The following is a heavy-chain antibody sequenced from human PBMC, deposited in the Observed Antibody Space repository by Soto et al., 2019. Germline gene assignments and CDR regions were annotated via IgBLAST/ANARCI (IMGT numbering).Heavy chain of an antibody. J-gene: IGHJ6*02. CDR2: VGWNGGDI. CDR1: GFTLDDYT. V-gene: IGHV3-9*01. Sequence: VQLVESGGGLVQPGGSLRLSCAVSGFTLDDYTMHWVRQAPGMGLEWVSGVGWNGGDIVYADSVKGRFTVSRDNTRNSLYLEVNSLTTEDTAIYFCAKERAVVVPVSTSYFHYYGLDVWGQGTTVTVS. D-gene: IGHD2-2*01. CDR3: AKERAVVVPVSTSYFHYYGLDV.